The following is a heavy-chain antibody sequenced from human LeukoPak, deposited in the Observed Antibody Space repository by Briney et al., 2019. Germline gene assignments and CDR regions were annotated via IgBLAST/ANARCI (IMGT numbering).Heavy chain of an antibody. J-gene: IGHJ4*02. CDR1: VGSIISYY. V-gene: IGHV4-59*08. CDR2: IYYSGST. D-gene: IGHD5-12*01. Sequence: SETLSLTCTVSVGSIISYYWRWIRQPPGKGLEWIGYIYYSGSTNYNPSLKSRVTISVDTSKNQFSLKLSSVTAADTAVYYCARQSKANYFDYWGQGTLVTVSS. CDR3: ARQSKANYFDY.